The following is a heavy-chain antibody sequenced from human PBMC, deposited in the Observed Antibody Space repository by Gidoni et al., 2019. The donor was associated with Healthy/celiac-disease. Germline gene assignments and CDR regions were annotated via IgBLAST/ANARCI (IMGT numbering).Heavy chain of an antibody. J-gene: IGHJ4*02. CDR3: AKGSWRVVGATCYFDY. CDR1: GFTFISHA. D-gene: IGHD1-26*01. V-gene: IGHV3-23*01. CDR2: IGGSGCST. Sequence: EVQLLESGGGLVQTGGSLRLSCAASGFTFISHAVSWVRPAPGKGLEWVSAIGGSGCSTYYADSVKGRFTISRDNSKNTLYLKMNSLRAEDTAVYYCAKGSWRVVGATCYFDYWGQGTLVTVSS.